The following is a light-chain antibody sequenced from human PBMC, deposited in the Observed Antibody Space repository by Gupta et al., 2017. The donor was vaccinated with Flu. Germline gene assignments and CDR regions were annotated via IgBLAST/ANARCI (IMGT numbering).Light chain of an antibody. V-gene: IGKV1-33*01. CDR3: QHHNGLPYT. Sequence: EIQMTQSPSSLSASLGDRVTIHCQASQDISNSLNWYQQKPGKDPQLLIYGSTRLETGVPLRFSGSGSGTDFAFTINSLQPEDIATYYCQHHNGLPYTFGQGTKLEI. CDR2: GST. J-gene: IGKJ2*01. CDR1: QDISNS.